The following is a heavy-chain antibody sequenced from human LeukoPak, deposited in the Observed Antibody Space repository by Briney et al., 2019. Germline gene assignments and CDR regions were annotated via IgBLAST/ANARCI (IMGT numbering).Heavy chain of an antibody. J-gene: IGHJ4*02. D-gene: IGHD6-13*01. CDR1: GHTFSSYA. CDR2: ISGSGGST. Sequence: GGSLTLSCAPPGHTFSSYAMSWVRHAPGEGLEWVSAISGSGGSTYYADSVKGRFTISRDNSKNTLYLQMNSLRAEDTAVYYCATTRPGYGWGQGTLVTVSS. CDR3: ATTRPGYG. V-gene: IGHV3-23*01.